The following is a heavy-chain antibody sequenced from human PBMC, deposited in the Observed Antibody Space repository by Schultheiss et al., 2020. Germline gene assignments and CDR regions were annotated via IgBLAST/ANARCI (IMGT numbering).Heavy chain of an antibody. Sequence: SETLSLTCAVSGGSISSSNWWSWVRQPPGKGLEWIGEVYHTGTSNYNPSLKSRVTISLDKSKNQFSLKLSSVAAADTAVYYCARLDYGNWFDHWGQGTLVTVSS. J-gene: IGHJ5*02. CDR1: GGSISSSNW. CDR3: ARLDYGNWFDH. V-gene: IGHV4-4*02. D-gene: IGHD4-17*01. CDR2: VYHTGTS.